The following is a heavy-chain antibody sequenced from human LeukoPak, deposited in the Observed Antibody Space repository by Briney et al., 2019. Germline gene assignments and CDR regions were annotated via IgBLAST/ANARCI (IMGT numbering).Heavy chain of an antibody. Sequence: SETLSLTCAVSGGSISSGGYSWSWIRQPPGKGLEWIGYIYHNGSTYYNPSLKSRVTISVDRSKNQFSLKLSSVTAADTAVYYCARGSLPYRALDIWGQGTMVTVSS. J-gene: IGHJ3*02. V-gene: IGHV4-30-2*01. CDR3: ARGSLPYRALDI. CDR2: IYHNGST. CDR1: GGSISSGGYS. D-gene: IGHD3-10*01.